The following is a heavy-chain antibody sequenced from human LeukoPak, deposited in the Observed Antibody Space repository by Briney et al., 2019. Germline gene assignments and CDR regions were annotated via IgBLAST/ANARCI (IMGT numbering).Heavy chain of an antibody. D-gene: IGHD6-13*01. J-gene: IGHJ4*02. CDR2: ISYDGSNK. V-gene: IGHV3-30*18. Sequence: PGRSLRLSCAASGFTFSSYGMHWVRQAPGKGLEWVAVISYDGSNKYYADSVKGRFTISRDNSKNTLYLQMNSLRAEDTAVYYCAKAIAAAGLDYWGQGTLFTVSS. CDR1: GFTFSSYG. CDR3: AKAIAAAGLDY.